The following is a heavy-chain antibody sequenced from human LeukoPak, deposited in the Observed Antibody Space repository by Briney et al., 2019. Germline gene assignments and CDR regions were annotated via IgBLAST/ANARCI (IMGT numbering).Heavy chain of an antibody. Sequence: PGGSLRLSCAASGFTFSSYAMSWVRQAPGKGLEWVSAISGSAGSTYYADSVKGRFTISRDNSKNTLYLQMNSLRAEDTAVYYCAKEIAYYDSSGYYYGGYYFDYWGQGTLVTVSS. CDR1: GFTFSSYA. V-gene: IGHV3-23*01. CDR2: ISGSAGST. J-gene: IGHJ4*02. CDR3: AKEIAYYDSSGYYYGGYYFDY. D-gene: IGHD3-22*01.